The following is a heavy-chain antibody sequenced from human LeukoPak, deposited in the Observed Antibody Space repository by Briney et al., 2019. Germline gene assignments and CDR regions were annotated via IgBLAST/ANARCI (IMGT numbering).Heavy chain of an antibody. CDR2: IVGSGGRT. CDR3: ARIPTFYGDYNKDY. Sequence: QPGGSLILSCAASGFTFSSYTMSWVRQAPRKGLEWVSSIVGSGGRTYYADSVKGRFTVSRDDSKNTVYLLVNSLRAEDTATYYCARIPTFYGDYNKDYWGQGTLVTVSS. D-gene: IGHD4-17*01. CDR1: GFTFSSYT. J-gene: IGHJ4*02. V-gene: IGHV3-23*01.